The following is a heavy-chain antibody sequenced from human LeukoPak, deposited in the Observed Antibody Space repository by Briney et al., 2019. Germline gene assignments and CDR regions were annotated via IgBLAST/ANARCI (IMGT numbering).Heavy chain of an antibody. V-gene: IGHV3-7*01. CDR1: GFSFSSYW. CDR3: VSGFLQWLY. Sequence: PGGSLRLSCAASGFSFSSYWMGWVRQAPGKGREWVANINPDGSNMLYVDSVKGRFTISRDNAKNSLYLQMNNLRAEDTVVYFCVSGFLQWLYWGQGTLVTVSS. D-gene: IGHD3-3*01. J-gene: IGHJ4*02. CDR2: INPDGSNM.